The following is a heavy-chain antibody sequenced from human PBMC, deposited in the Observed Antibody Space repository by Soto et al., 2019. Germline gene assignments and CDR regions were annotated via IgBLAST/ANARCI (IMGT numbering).Heavy chain of an antibody. J-gene: IGHJ4*02. CDR3: ARDAAVPGESDRFDY. Sequence: SETLSLTCAVSGDSATSNVWWSWVRQPPGKGLEWIGEAYHNGLTDYNPSLKSRVTMSVDTSKNEFSLKLTSLTAADTAIYYCARDAAVPGESDRFDYWGQGTLVTVSS. CDR1: GDSATSNVW. V-gene: IGHV4-4*02. CDR2: AYHNGLT. D-gene: IGHD6-19*01.